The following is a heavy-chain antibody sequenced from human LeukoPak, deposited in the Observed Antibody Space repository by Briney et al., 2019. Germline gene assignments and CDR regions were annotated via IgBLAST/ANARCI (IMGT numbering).Heavy chain of an antibody. Sequence: NSSETLSLTCAVYGGSFRGYYWSWIRQPPGKGLEWIGEINHSGSTNYNPSLKSRVTISVDTSKNQFSLKLSSVTAADTAVYYCARGKGYSYGYGFHYWGQGTLVTVSS. CDR3: ARGKGYSYGYGFHY. J-gene: IGHJ4*02. D-gene: IGHD5-18*01. CDR2: INHSGST. CDR1: GGSFRGYY. V-gene: IGHV4-34*01.